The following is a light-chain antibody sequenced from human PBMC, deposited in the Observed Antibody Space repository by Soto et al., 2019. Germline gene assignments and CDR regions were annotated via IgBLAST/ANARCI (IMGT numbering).Light chain of an antibody. CDR2: DAS. J-gene: IGKJ5*01. CDR3: QQYNSYLLT. V-gene: IGKV1-5*01. Sequence: DIQMTQSPSTLSASVGDRVTITCRASQSISSWLAWYQQKPGKAPKLLIYDASSLESGVPSRFSGSGSGTEFTLPISSLQPDDFATYYCQQYNSYLLTFGQGTRLEI. CDR1: QSISSW.